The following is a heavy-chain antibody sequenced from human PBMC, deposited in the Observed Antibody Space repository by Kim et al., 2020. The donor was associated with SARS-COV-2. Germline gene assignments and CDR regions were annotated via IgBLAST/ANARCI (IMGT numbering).Heavy chain of an antibody. CDR1: GGSISSSSYY. V-gene: IGHV4-39*01. CDR2: IYYSGST. Sequence: SETLSLTCTVSGGSISSSSYYWGWIRQPPGKGLEWIGSIYYSGSTYYNPSLKSRVTISVDTSKNQFSLKLSSVTAADTAVYYCARGVSLYKDIVVVVAAPDYYYGMEVGGQGTTVSV. CDR3: ARGVSLYKDIVVVVAAPDYYYGMEV. J-gene: IGHJ6*02. D-gene: IGHD2-15*01.